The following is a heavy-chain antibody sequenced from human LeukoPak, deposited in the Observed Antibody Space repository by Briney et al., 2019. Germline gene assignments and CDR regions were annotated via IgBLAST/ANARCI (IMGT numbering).Heavy chain of an antibody. CDR2: LNPKSGNT. CDR3: ARTGGASNY. V-gene: IGHV1-8*03. CDR1: GYTFTRYD. Sequence: ASVRVSCKASGYTFTRYDINWVRQATGQGLEWMGWLNPKSGNTGHAQKFQGRVTITTDESTSTAYMELSSLRSEDTAVYYCARTGGASNYWGQGTLVTVSS. D-gene: IGHD1-26*01. J-gene: IGHJ4*02.